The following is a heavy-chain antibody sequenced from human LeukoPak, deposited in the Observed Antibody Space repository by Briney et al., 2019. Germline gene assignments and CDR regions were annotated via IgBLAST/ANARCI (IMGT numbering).Heavy chain of an antibody. D-gene: IGHD2-15*01. CDR2: ISSSSSYI. Sequence: PGGSLRLSCAASGFAFSSYSMNWVRQAPGKGLEWVSSISSSSSYIYYADSVKGRFTISRDNAKNSLYLQMNSLRAEDTAVYYCARRVVVAAMSYYFDYWGQGTLVTVSS. J-gene: IGHJ4*02. CDR1: GFAFSSYS. CDR3: ARRVVVAAMSYYFDY. V-gene: IGHV3-21*01.